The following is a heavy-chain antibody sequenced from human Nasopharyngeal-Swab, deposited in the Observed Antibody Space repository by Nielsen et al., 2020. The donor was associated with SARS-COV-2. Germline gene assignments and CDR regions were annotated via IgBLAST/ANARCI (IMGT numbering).Heavy chain of an antibody. D-gene: IGHD4-23*01. CDR3: AKLAPYYFDY. J-gene: IGHJ4*02. Sequence: WIRQPPGKGLEWVSYISSSGSTIYYADSVKGRFTISRDNAKNSLYLQMNSLRAEDTAVYYCAKLAPYYFDYWGQGTLVTVSS. V-gene: IGHV3-11*01. CDR2: ISSSGSTI.